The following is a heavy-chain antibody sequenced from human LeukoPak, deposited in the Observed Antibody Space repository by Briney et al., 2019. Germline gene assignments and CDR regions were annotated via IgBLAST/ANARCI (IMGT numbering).Heavy chain of an antibody. CDR2: MSGSGAST. V-gene: IGHV3-23*01. CDR3: AKAFSSVWYYFDY. J-gene: IGHJ4*02. D-gene: IGHD6-19*01. Sequence: GGSLRLSCEASGFTFRIYWMTWVRQAPGKGLEWVSGMSGSGASTYSADSVKGRFTISRDNSKNTLFLQMNSLRAEDTAVYYCAKAFSSVWYYFDYWGQGTLVTVSS. CDR1: GFTFRIYW.